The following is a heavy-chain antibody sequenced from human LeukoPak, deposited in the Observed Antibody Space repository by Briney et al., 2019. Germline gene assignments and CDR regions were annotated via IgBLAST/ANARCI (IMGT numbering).Heavy chain of an antibody. D-gene: IGHD1-1*01. J-gene: IGHJ6*03. CDR3: ATPPPGYSFSNHYYYMDA. CDR1: GGTINDYA. V-gene: IGHV1-69*06. CDR2: IITLFGTV. Sequence: EASVKVSCKPSGGTINDYAVYWVRQAPGQGLEWMARIITLFGTVNYAQKFQDRLTVSADKSTNSAHMELSSLKFEDTAIYYCATPPPGYSFSNHYYYMDAWGRGTTVTVSS.